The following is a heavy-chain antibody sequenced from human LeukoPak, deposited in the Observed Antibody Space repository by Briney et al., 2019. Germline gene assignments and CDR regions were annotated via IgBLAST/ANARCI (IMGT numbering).Heavy chain of an antibody. CDR1: GYTFTVYY. V-gene: IGHV1-2*02. CDR3: ARGSYDSRGYYSEYHFYMEL. D-gene: IGHD3-22*01. CDR2: INPYKGDT. Sequence: ASVTVSCKPSGYTFTVYYLHWVRQAPGQGLECMGWINPYKGDTNHSPKFRGIVTLNRDTSTPTAYMDLSTLTSDDTGVYFCARGSYDSRGYYSEYHFYMELWGKGPTVTVSS. J-gene: IGHJ6*03.